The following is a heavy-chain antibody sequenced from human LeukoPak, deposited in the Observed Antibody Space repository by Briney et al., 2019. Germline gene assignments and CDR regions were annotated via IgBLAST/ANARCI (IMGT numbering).Heavy chain of an antibody. J-gene: IGHJ4*02. Sequence: PGGSLGLSCAASGFTFSSYEMNWVRQAPGKGLEWVSYISSSGSTIYYADSVKGRFTISRDNAKNSLYLQMNSLRAEDTAVYYCAREAVAGFGYWGQGTLVTVSS. CDR1: GFTFSSYE. CDR2: ISSSGSTI. D-gene: IGHD6-19*01. CDR3: AREAVAGFGY. V-gene: IGHV3-48*03.